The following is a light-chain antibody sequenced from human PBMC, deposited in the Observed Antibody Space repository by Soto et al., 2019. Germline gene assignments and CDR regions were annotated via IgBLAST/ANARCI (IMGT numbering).Light chain of an antibody. V-gene: IGLV2-23*02. CDR3: CSYLGTYVWV. CDR1: SRDVGSYNH. J-gene: IGLJ3*02. CDR2: EVT. Sequence: QSAPTPPASVSGSPGQSITISCTGGSRDVGSYNHVSWYQQYPGKAPKLMIYEVTKRTSGVSNRFSGSKSGNTASLTISGLQAEDEADYYCCSYLGTYVWVFGGGTKVTVL.